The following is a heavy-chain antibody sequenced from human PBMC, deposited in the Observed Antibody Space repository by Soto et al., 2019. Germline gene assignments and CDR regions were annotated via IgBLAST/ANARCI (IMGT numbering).Heavy chain of an antibody. D-gene: IGHD2-15*01. CDR1: GFTFSSYS. CDR3: VRPRVSGGNAFDI. Sequence: PGGSLRLSCAASGFTFSSYSMNWVRQAPGKGLEWVSSISSSSSYIYYADSVKGRFTISRDNAKNSLYLQMNSLRAEDTAVYYCVRPRVSGGNAFDIWGQGTMVTVSS. V-gene: IGHV3-21*01. J-gene: IGHJ3*02. CDR2: ISSSSSYI.